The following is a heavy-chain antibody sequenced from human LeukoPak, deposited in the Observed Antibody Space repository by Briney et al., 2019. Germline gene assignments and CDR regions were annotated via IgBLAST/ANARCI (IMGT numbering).Heavy chain of an antibody. Sequence: PGGSLRLSCTVSGFTVSSNSMSWVRQAPGKGLEWVSFIYSDNTHYSDSVKGRFTISRDNSKNTLYLQMNSLRAEDTAVYYCARDFTTYNHFDYWGQGTLVTVSS. CDR3: ARDFTTYNHFDY. J-gene: IGHJ4*02. CDR1: GFTVSSNS. D-gene: IGHD1-14*01. CDR2: IYSDNT. V-gene: IGHV3-53*01.